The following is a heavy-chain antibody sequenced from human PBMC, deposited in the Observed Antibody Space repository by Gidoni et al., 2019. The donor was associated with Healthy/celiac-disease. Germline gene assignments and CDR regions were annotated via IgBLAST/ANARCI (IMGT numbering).Heavy chain of an antibody. Sequence: QVQLQESGPGLVKPSQTLSLTCTVSGGSISSGGYYWSWIRQHPGKGLGWIGYIYYSASTYYNPSLKSRVTISVDTSKTQFSLKLSSVTAADTAVYYCAREVTAIPTSAFDIWGQGTMVTVSS. CDR3: AREVTAIPTSAFDI. CDR1: GGSISSGGYY. J-gene: IGHJ3*02. V-gene: IGHV4-31*03. D-gene: IGHD2-21*02. CDR2: IYYSAST.